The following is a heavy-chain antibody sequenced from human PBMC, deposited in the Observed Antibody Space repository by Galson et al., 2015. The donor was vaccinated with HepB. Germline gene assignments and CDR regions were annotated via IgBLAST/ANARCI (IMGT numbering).Heavy chain of an antibody. CDR3: SRDSLEIVAAIAGI. CDR1: GFAFSSYG. CDR2: ISSSSSST. D-gene: IGHD5-12*01. Sequence: LRLSCAASGFAFSSYGMYWVRQAPGKGLEWVSSISSSSSSTSYADSVKGRFTISRDNAKNSLYLQMNSLRAEDTAVYYCSRDSLEIVAAIAGIWGQGTLVTVSS. J-gene: IGHJ4*02. V-gene: IGHV3-21*01.